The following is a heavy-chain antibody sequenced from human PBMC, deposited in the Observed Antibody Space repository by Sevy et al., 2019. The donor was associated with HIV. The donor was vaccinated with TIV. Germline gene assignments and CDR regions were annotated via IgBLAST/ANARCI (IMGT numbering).Heavy chain of an antibody. J-gene: IGHJ4*02. CDR2: IGTAAGVT. CDR1: GFTFNTYS. D-gene: IGHD6-6*01. CDR3: AKGRIPSIGTLGPFDS. Sequence: GGSLRLSCAASGFTFNTYSLIWVRQTPGKGLEWLSFIGTAAGVTYYADSVKGRFTISRDNSKNTLFLQMNSLRAEDTALYYCAKGRIPSIGTLGPFDSWGQGTLVTVSS. V-gene: IGHV3-48*01.